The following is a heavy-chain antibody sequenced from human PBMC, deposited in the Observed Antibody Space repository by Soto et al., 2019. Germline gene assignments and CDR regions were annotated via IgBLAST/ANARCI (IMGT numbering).Heavy chain of an antibody. J-gene: IGHJ6*02. V-gene: IGHV1-69*01. D-gene: IGHD6-19*01. CDR3: ATASVAVGPLCQYAMGV. CDR2: IIPIFPRV. CDR1: GGTFSSFA. Sequence: QVQLVQSGAEVKKPGSSLKVSCKASGGTFSSFAVSWVRQAPGQGLEWMGGIIPIFPRVNYAQKTQDRITITEDESTTMGYMQLRTLTYNDTGIYYCATASVAVGPLCQYAMGVWGQGTTVIVS.